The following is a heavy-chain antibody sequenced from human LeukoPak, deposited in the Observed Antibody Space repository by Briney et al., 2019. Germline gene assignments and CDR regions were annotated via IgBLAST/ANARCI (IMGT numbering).Heavy chain of an antibody. V-gene: IGHV1-18*01. Sequence: ASVKVSCKASGYTFTSYGISWVRQAPGQGLEWMGWISGYNGNTNYAQKLQGRVAMTTDTSTSTAYMELKSLRSDDTAVYYCARDRYGDLGGYWGQGTLVTVSS. D-gene: IGHD4-17*01. CDR1: GYTFTSYG. CDR2: ISGYNGNT. J-gene: IGHJ4*02. CDR3: ARDRYGDLGGY.